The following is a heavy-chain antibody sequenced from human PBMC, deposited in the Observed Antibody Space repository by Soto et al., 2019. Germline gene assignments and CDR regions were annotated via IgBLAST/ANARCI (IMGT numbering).Heavy chain of an antibody. CDR2: INHSGSA. D-gene: IGHD3-10*01. V-gene: IGHV4-39*01. CDR1: GGSISSGDYY. CDR3: ARYPMVRGVIITVFDY. J-gene: IGHJ4*02. Sequence: SETLSLTCTVSGGSISSGDYYWRWSRQPAGKGLEWIGQINHSGSANYNPSLKSRVTISVDTSKNQFSLKLSSVTAADTAVYYCARYPMVRGVIITVFDYWGQGTLVTVSS.